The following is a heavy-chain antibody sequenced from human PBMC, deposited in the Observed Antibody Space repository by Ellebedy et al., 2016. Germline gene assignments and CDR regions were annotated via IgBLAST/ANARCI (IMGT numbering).Heavy chain of an antibody. CDR1: GGSISTRTYF. CDR3: ATKIAVAGGIEH. CDR2: ISYSGST. J-gene: IGHJ5*02. V-gene: IGHV4-39*01. Sequence: SETLSLTCTVSGGSISTRTYFWGWIRQPPGKGLEWIGSISYSGSTEYAPSLKSRVNISVAPSRNQFSLRLSSVTAADTSVYFCATKIAVAGGIEHWGQGTLVTVAS. D-gene: IGHD6-19*01.